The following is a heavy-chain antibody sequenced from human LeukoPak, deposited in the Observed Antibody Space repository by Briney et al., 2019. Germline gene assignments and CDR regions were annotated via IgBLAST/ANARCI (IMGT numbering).Heavy chain of an antibody. J-gene: IGHJ2*01. CDR3: AKDAHDCGSTSCYAITGWYFDL. CDR1: GFTFSNYA. CDR2: ISGNGERT. Sequence: PGGSLRLSCAASGFTFSNYAMSWVRQAPGKGLEWVSIISGNGERTYYADSVKGRFSISRDNSKNTVYLQMNSLRAEDTAVYFCAKDAHDCGSTSCYAITGWYFDLWGRGTLVMVSS. D-gene: IGHD2-2*01. V-gene: IGHV3-23*01.